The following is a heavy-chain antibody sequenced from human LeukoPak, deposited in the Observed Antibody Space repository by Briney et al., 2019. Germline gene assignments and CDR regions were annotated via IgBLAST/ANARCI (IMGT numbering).Heavy chain of an antibody. D-gene: IGHD2-21*02. J-gene: IGHJ4*02. CDR1: GFSVSNYY. V-gene: IGHV3-66*01. Sequence: PWGSLRLSCAASGFSVSNYYMRWVRQPPGKGLEWVSVMYTGGGRYYGDSVKGRFTISRDNSKNTVFLQMNSLRVEDTALYYCTRGQSYCGADCYSDWGQGTLVTVSS. CDR3: TRGQSYCGADCYSD. CDR2: MYTGGGR.